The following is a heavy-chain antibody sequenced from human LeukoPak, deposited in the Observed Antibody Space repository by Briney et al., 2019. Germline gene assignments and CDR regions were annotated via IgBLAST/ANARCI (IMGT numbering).Heavy chain of an antibody. CDR1: GGSISSSSYY. J-gene: IGHJ4*02. Sequence: SETLSLTCTVSGGSISSSSYYWGWIRQPPGKGLEWIGSIYYSGSTYYNPSLKSRVTISVDTSKNQFSLKLSSVTAADTAVYYCARGICSSTSCYYFDYWGQGTLVTVSS. CDR2: IYYSGST. CDR3: ARGICSSTSCYYFDY. V-gene: IGHV4-39*07. D-gene: IGHD2-2*01.